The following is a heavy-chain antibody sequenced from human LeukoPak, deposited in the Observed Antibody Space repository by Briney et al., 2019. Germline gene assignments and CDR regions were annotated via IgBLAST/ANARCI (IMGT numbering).Heavy chain of an antibody. D-gene: IGHD1-1*01. J-gene: IGHJ6*03. CDR2: IYPGDSDT. CDR1: GYSFTSYW. Sequence: GESLKISCKGSGYSFTSYWIGWVRQMPGKGLEWMGIIYPGDSDTRYSPSFQGQVTISADKSISTAYLQWSSLKASDTAMYYCARNWNDGRFYDYYYMDVWGKGTTVTVSS. CDR3: ARNWNDGRFYDYYYMDV. V-gene: IGHV5-51*01.